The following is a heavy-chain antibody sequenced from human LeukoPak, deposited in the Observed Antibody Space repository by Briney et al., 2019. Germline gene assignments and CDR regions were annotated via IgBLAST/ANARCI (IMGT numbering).Heavy chain of an antibody. Sequence: PAGSLRLSCAASGFTFDDYAMHWGRQAPGKGLEWGSLISGDGGSTYYAGSVKGRFTISTDNSKNSLYLQMNSLRTEDTALSYCAKDMWRFGELDYDYWGQGTLVTVSS. CDR2: ISGDGGST. J-gene: IGHJ4*02. CDR1: GFTFDDYA. D-gene: IGHD3-10*01. V-gene: IGHV3-43*02. CDR3: AKDMWRFGELDYDY.